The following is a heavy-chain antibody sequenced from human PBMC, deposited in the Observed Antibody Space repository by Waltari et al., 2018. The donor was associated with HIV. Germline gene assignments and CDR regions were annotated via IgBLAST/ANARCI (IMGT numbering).Heavy chain of an antibody. Sequence: QVQLVESGGGVVQPGRSLRLSCAASGFTFSSYGMHWVRQAPGKGLEWVAVIWYDGSNKYYADSVKGRFTISRDNSKNTLYLKMNSLRAEDTAVYYCARGNDWNYASYGMDVWGQGTTVTVSS. CDR1: GFTFSSYG. CDR3: ARGNDWNYASYGMDV. D-gene: IGHD1-7*01. J-gene: IGHJ6*02. V-gene: IGHV3-33*01. CDR2: IWYDGSNK.